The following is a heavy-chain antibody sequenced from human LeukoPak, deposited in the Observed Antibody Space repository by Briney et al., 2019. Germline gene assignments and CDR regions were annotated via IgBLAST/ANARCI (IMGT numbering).Heavy chain of an antibody. CDR2: ISYDGDNI. J-gene: IGHJ4*02. Sequence: GGSLRLSCAASGFIFNTYALHWVRQAPGKGLEWVALISYDGDNIYYADSVKGRFTISRDNAKNSPYLQMNSLRAEDTAVYYCARGLCGGDCYDYWGQGTLVTVSS. D-gene: IGHD2-21*01. V-gene: IGHV3-30-3*01. CDR1: GFIFNTYA. CDR3: ARGLCGGDCYDY.